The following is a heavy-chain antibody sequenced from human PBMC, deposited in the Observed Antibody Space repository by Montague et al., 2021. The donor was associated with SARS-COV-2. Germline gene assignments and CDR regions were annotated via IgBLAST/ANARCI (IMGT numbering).Heavy chain of an antibody. CDR2: ISHDAGTP. CDR1: GFTFSTYA. CDR3: ARVTQWLGNYFDH. Sequence: SLRLSCAVSGFTFSTYAMHWVRQAPVKGLEYVSAISHDAGTPYYXDSXQGRFTISRDNSKNTLYLQMGSLRAEDMAVYYCARVTQWLGNYFDHWGQGTLVTVSS. D-gene: IGHD6-19*01. J-gene: IGHJ4*02. V-gene: IGHV3-64*02.